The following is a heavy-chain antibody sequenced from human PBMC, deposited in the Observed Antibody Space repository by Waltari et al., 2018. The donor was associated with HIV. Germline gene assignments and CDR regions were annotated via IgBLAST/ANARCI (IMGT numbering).Heavy chain of an antibody. CDR1: GFTFHDYA. CDR3: AKDSTPFINGSYEGGLDY. D-gene: IGHD1-26*01. CDR2: ISGNSGSI. Sequence: EVQLVESGGGLVQPGRSLRLSCAASGFTFHDYAMHWVREAQGKGLEWVSGISGNSGSIGYADSVKGRFTISRDNAKNSLYLQMNRLRAEDTAVYYCAKDSTPFINGSYEGGLDYWGQGTLVTVSS. J-gene: IGHJ4*02. V-gene: IGHV3-9*01.